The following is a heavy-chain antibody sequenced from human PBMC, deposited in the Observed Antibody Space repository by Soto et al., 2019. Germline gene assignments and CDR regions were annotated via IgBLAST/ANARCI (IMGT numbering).Heavy chain of an antibody. CDR1: GYTFTSYY. D-gene: IGHD6-13*01. CDR3: ARRGYSSSWYYYYYYGMDV. CDR2: INPSGGST. V-gene: IGHV1-46*01. J-gene: IGHJ6*02. Sequence: ASVKVSCKASGYTFTSYYMHWVRQAPGQGLEWMGIINPSGGSTSYAQKLQGRVTMTRDTSTSTVYMELSSLRSEDTAVYYCARRGYSSSWYYYYYYGMDVWGQGTTVTVSS.